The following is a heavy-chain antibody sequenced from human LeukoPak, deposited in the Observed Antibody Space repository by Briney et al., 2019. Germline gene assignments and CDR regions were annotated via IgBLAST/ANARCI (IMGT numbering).Heavy chain of an antibody. CDR2: IYSGGST. D-gene: IGHD6-19*01. V-gene: IGHV3-53*04. J-gene: IGHJ6*02. CDR1: GFTVSSNY. Sequence: GALKLSCAGSGFTVSSNYMSWVRQAPGKGLEWVSIIYSGGSTSYADSVKGRFTISRHNSKNTLYLQMNSLRAEDTAVYYCARVAGTGGCYYGMDVWGQGTTVTVSS. CDR3: ARVAGTGGCYYGMDV.